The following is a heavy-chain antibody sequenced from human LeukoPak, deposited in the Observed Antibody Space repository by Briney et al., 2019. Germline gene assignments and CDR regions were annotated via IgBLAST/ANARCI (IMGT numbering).Heavy chain of an antibody. CDR3: ARDLNPQSIGMRAFDI. V-gene: IGHV1-46*01. CDR2: INPTTGST. CDR1: GYTFTNFY. J-gene: IGHJ3*02. Sequence: GASVKVSCKASGYTFTNFYLHWVRQAPGQGLEWMGIINPTTGSTTYAQKFQGRVTMTRDMSTSTVYMELSSLRSEDTAAYFCARDLNPQSIGMRAFDIWGQGTMVTASS. D-gene: IGHD1-14*01.